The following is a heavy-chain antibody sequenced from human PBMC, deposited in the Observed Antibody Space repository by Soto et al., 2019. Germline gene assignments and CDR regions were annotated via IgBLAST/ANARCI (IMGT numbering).Heavy chain of an antibody. J-gene: IGHJ6*02. CDR1: GFIFSFTRYA. CDR3: ARPYDSSGVMSSYYGLEV. D-gene: IGHD3-22*01. V-gene: IGHV3-30*04. Sequence: QEQLVESAGGVVQPGRSLRLSCAASGFIFSFTRYAMHWVRQAPGKGLEWVAAISSDGSDTYYADSVKGRFIISRDNSKNTVDLQMNSLRSEDAAVYYCARPYDSSGVMSSYYGLEVWDQGTTVIVSS. CDR2: ISSDGSDT.